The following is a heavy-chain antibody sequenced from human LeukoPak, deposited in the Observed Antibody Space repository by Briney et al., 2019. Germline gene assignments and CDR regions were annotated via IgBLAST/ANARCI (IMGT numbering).Heavy chain of an antibody. CDR2: IYHSGST. CDR1: GYSISSGYY. CDR3: ARLSGGTTTAHSDY. Sequence: SETLSLTCAVSGYSISSGYYWGWIRQPPGKGLEWIGSIYHSGSTYYNPSLKSRVTISVDTSKNQFSLKLSSVTAADTAVYYCARLSGGTTTAHSDYWGQGTLVTVSS. J-gene: IGHJ4*02. D-gene: IGHD1-1*01. V-gene: IGHV4-38-2*01.